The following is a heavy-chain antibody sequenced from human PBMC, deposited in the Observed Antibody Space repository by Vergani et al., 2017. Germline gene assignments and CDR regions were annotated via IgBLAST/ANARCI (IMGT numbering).Heavy chain of an antibody. J-gene: IGHJ4*02. D-gene: IGHD1-26*01. Sequence: QLQLQESGPGLVKPSETLSLTCTVSGGSISSSSYYWSWIRQPPGKGLEWIGYIYHSGSTYYNPSLKSRVTISVDRSKNQFSLKLSSVTAADTAVYYCASLPLIVGATYFDYWGQGTLVTVSS. CDR1: GGSISSSSYY. CDR2: IYHSGST. V-gene: IGHV4-30-2*01. CDR3: ASLPLIVGATYFDY.